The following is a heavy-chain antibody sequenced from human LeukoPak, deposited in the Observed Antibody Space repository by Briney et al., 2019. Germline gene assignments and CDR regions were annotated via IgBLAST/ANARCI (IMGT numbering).Heavy chain of an antibody. Sequence: GASVKVSCKASGYTFISYGISWVRQAPGQGLEWMGWISSYNGNTNYAQKLQDRVTMTTDTSTSTAYMELSSLRSEDMALYYCARPAYSYGYAFDYWGQGTLVTVSS. CDR1: GYTFISYG. V-gene: IGHV1-18*03. D-gene: IGHD5-18*01. CDR3: ARPAYSYGYAFDY. J-gene: IGHJ4*02. CDR2: ISSYNGNT.